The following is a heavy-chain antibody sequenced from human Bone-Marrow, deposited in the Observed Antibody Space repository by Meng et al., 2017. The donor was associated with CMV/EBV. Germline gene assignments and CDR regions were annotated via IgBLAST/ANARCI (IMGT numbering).Heavy chain of an antibody. V-gene: IGHV1-69*05. Sequence: SVKVSCKASGYTFTSYGISWVRQAPGQGLEWMGGIIPIFGTANYAQKFQGRVTITTDESTSTAYMELSSLRSEDTAVYYCARVRSAAGTTYYYYGMDVWGQGTTVTFSS. CDR2: IIPIFGTA. D-gene: IGHD6-13*01. CDR3: ARVRSAAGTTYYYYGMDV. CDR1: GYTFTSYG. J-gene: IGHJ6*02.